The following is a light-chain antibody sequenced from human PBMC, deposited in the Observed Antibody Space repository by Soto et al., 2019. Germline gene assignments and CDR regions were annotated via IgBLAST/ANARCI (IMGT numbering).Light chain of an antibody. CDR2: GAS. V-gene: IGKV3-20*01. CDR1: QSVDTTF. Sequence: EIVLTQSPGSLSLSPGQRATLSCRASQSVDTTFFTWYQKKPGQAPRLLIYGASKRATGIPDRFSCSGSGTDFTLIISRLEPEDFAVYYCQQYMSSVTFGQGTKVEIK. J-gene: IGKJ1*01. CDR3: QQYMSSVT.